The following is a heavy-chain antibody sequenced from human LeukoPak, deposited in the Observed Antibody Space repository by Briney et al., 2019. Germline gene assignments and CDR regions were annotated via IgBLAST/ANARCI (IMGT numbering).Heavy chain of an antibody. CDR1: GYTFTGYY. CDR2: ISAYNGNT. CDR3: ARRGLGYYYGMDV. D-gene: IGHD3-16*01. J-gene: IGHJ6*04. V-gene: IGHV1-18*04. Sequence: ASVKVSYKASGYTFTGYYMHWVRQAPGQGLEWMGWISAYNGNTNYAQKLQGRVTMTTDTSTSTAYMELRSLRSDDTAVYYCARRGLGYYYGMDVWGKGTTVTVSS.